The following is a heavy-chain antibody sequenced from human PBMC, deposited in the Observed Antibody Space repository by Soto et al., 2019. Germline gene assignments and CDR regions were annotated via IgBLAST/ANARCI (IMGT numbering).Heavy chain of an antibody. CDR3: ARSYYDSTGFPVDP. V-gene: IGHV4-59*02. CDR2: MYFGGSF. Sequence: QMQLQASGPGLVKPSETLSLTCNVSGASVSNGYWSWIRQPPGKGLEWIGFMYFGGSFNYNPSLTSRATKSGETSKNQSSMKLTSVTGSDTAVHYCARSYYDSTGFPVDPGGQGTLVTVSS. J-gene: IGHJ5*02. D-gene: IGHD3-22*01. CDR1: GASVSNGY.